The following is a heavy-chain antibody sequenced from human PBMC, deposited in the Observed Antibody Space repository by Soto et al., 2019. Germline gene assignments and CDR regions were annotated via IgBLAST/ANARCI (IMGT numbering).Heavy chain of an antibody. V-gene: IGHV3-21*01. D-gene: IGHD2-8*01. J-gene: IGHJ4*02. CDR2: ISISRSFI. Sequence: KPGGSLRLSCAASGFIFSSYSMNWVRQAPGKGLEWVSSISISRSFIYYADSVKGRFTISRDNAKNSLYLQMNSLRAEDTAVYYCVRDIVPGYYFDYWGQGALVNVSS. CDR1: GFIFSSYS. CDR3: VRDIVPGYYFDY.